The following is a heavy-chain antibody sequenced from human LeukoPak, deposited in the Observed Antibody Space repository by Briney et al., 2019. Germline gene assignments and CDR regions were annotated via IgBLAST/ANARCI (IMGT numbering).Heavy chain of an antibody. CDR3: ARDRLAYCGGDCQTEYFQH. CDR1: GFTFSSYA. V-gene: IGHV3-23*01. CDR2: ISGSGGST. J-gene: IGHJ1*01. Sequence: GGSLRLSCAASGFTFSSYAMSWVRQAPGKGLEWVSAISGSGGSTYYADSVKGRFTISRDNSKNTLYLQMNSLRAEDTAVYYCARDRLAYCGGDCQTEYFQHWGQGTLVTVSS. D-gene: IGHD2-21*02.